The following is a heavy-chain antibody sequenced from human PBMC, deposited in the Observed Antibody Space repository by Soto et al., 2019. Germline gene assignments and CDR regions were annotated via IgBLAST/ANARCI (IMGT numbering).Heavy chain of an antibody. V-gene: IGHV3-21*01. Sequence: GGSLRLSCAVSGFPFSAYNINWVRQAPGKGLEWVSSITVGSSHIYQPNSMKGRFTVSRDNAKNSLYLQMDSLRAEDTAVYYCARDSGYGSGSSVNHYLDCWGRGTLVTVSS. CDR3: ARDSGYGSGSSVNHYLDC. CDR1: GFPFSAYN. J-gene: IGHJ4*01. D-gene: IGHD3-10*01. CDR2: ITVGSSHI.